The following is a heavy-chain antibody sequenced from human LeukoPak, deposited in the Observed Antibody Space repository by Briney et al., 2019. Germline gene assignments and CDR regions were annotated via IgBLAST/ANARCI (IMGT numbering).Heavy chain of an antibody. CDR1: GFTFSTYP. CDR3: AESYDSGWYVSDY. CDR2: ISYDGTKK. J-gene: IGHJ4*02. D-gene: IGHD6-19*01. V-gene: IGHV3-30*18. Sequence: GGSLRLSCAASGFTFSTYPMHWVRQAPGKGLEWVAVISYDGTKKFYADSVKGRFTISRDNPKNTLYLQMNSLRAEDTAVYYCAESYDSGWYVSDYWGQGTLVTVSS.